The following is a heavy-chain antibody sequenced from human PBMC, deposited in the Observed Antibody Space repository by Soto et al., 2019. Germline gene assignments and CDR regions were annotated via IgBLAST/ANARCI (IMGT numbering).Heavy chain of an antibody. J-gene: IGHJ3*02. D-gene: IGHD2-8*01. Sequence: GGSLRLSCAASGFTFSSYSMNWVRQAPGKGLEWVSSISSSSSYIYYADSVKGRFTISRDNAKNSLYLQMNSLRAEDTAVYYCARFACTNGVCYTRSDAFDIWGQRTMVTVSS. V-gene: IGHV3-21*01. CDR3: ARFACTNGVCYTRSDAFDI. CDR1: GFTFSSYS. CDR2: ISSSSSYI.